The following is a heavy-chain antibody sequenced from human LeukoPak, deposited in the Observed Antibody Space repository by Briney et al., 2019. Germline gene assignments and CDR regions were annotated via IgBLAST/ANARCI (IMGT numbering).Heavy chain of an antibody. CDR3: ARDTGRWELRPGHFDC. J-gene: IGHJ4*02. CDR1: GCTFDEYG. CDR2: INWNGGIT. V-gene: IGHV3-20*04. Sequence: GGSLRLSCAASGCTFDEYGMSWVRQAPGKGLEWVSGINWNGGITGYADSVKGRFTISRDKTKNSLYLQTNSLRAEDTALYYCARDTGRWELRPGHFDCLREGTLVTDSS. D-gene: IGHD1-26*01.